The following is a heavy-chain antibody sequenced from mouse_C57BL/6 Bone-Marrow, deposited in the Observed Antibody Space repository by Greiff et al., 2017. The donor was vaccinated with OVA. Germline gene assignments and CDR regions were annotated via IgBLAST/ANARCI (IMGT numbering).Heavy chain of an antibody. CDR2: IDPSDSYT. D-gene: IGHD1-1*01. CDR3: TTEDYGSAY. CDR1: GYTFTSYW. Sequence: QVQLQQPGAELVMPGASVKLSCKASGYTFTSYWMHWVKQRPGQGLEWIGEIDPSDSYTNYNQKFKGKSTLTVDKSSSTAYMQLSSLTSEDSAVYYCTTEDYGSAYWGQGTLVTVSA. J-gene: IGHJ3*01. V-gene: IGHV1-69*01.